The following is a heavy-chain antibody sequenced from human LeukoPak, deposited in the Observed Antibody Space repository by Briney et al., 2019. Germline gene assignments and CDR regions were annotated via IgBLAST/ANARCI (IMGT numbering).Heavy chain of an antibody. Sequence: SETLSLTCTVSGYSISSGYYWGWIRQSPGKGLEWIGSIYHGGSTYYNPSLRSRVIVSVDTSKNHFSLKMSSVTAADTAVYYCARGERWFGESQPFDYWGQGTLVTVSS. V-gene: IGHV4-38-2*02. CDR3: ARGERWFGESQPFDY. CDR1: GYSISSGYY. D-gene: IGHD3-10*01. CDR2: IYHGGST. J-gene: IGHJ4*02.